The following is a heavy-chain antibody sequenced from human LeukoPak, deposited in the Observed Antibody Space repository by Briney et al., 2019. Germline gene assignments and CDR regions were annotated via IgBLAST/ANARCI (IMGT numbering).Heavy chain of an antibody. CDR2: ISTYNGNT. V-gene: IGHV1-18*01. Sequence: ASVKVSCKPSGYTFSTYGISWVRQAPGQGLEWMGWISTYNGNTYYALKLQGRVTMTTDTSTSTAYMELRSLRSDDTAVYYCARGRGGHDSSGYLNPFDYWGQGTLVTVSS. CDR1: GYTFSTYG. CDR3: ARGRGGHDSSGYLNPFDY. D-gene: IGHD3-22*01. J-gene: IGHJ4*02.